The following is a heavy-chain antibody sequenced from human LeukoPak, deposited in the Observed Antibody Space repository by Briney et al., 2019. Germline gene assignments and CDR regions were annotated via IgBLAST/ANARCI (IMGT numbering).Heavy chain of an antibody. J-gene: IGHJ4*02. Sequence: SETLSLTCTVSGGSISGSSYYWGWIRQPPGKGLEWIGSIYYSGSTYYNPSLKSRVTISVDTSKNQFSLKLSSVTAADTAVYYCARHNDCTNCVCYHLFDYWGQGTLVTVSS. CDR1: GGSISGSSYY. V-gene: IGHV4-39*01. CDR2: IYYSGST. D-gene: IGHD2-8*01. CDR3: ARHNDCTNCVCYHLFDY.